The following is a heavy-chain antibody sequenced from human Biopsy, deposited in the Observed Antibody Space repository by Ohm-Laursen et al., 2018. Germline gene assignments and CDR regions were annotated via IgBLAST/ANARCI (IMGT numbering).Heavy chain of an antibody. Sequence: SLRLSCAASGFTFGAHAMGWVRQAPGKGLEWVGFIRSNGYGGTTEYSASVKDRFTISRDDTQSIAYLQINSPETEDTAVYYCNRGGRYCNSGNCYMSGFDPWGQGTLVTVSS. D-gene: IGHD2-2*02. V-gene: IGHV3-49*04. J-gene: IGHJ5*02. CDR2: IRSNGYGGTT. CDR1: GFTFGAHA. CDR3: NRGGRYCNSGNCYMSGFDP.